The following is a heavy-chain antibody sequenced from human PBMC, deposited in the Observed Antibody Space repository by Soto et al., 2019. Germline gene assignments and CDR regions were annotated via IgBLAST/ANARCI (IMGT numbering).Heavy chain of an antibody. CDR1: GGTFSSYA. CDR2: IIPIFGTA. CDR3: ARKLGLAAAVLGGKHRYNWFDH. Sequence: QVQLVQSGAEVKKPGSSVKVSCKASGGTFSSYAISWVRQAPGQGLEWMGGIIPIFGTANYAQKFQGRVTITADDSMATAYMDLSSLRCEDTAVYYCARKLGLAAAVLGGKHRYNWFDHWGQGTLVTVSS. D-gene: IGHD6-13*01. J-gene: IGHJ5*02. V-gene: IGHV1-69*12.